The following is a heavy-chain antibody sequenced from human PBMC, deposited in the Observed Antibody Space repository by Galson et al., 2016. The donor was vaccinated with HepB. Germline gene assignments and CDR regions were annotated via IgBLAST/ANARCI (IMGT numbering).Heavy chain of an antibody. CDR1: GYTFINYG. V-gene: IGHV1-18*01. J-gene: IGHJ6*02. CDR3: VSGGLGV. CDR2: ISTYNGNT. Sequence: SVKVSCKASGYTFINYGISWVRQAPGQGLEWMGWISTYNGNTKYAQKLQDRLTMTTDTPTSTAYMELRSLSYDDTAVYYCVSGGLGVWGQGTTVTVSS. D-gene: IGHD7-27*01.